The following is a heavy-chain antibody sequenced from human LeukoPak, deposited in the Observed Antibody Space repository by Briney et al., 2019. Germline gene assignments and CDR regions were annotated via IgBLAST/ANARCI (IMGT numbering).Heavy chain of an antibody. CDR1: GGTFSSYA. J-gene: IGHJ5*02. Sequence: TVKVSCKASGGTFSSYAISWVRQAPGQGLEWMGGIIPIFGTANYAQKFQGRVTITADESTSTAYMELSSLRSEDTAVYYCASYDIYPPHRFDPWGQGTLVTVSS. CDR2: IIPIFGTA. V-gene: IGHV1-69*01. D-gene: IGHD3-9*01. CDR3: ASYDIYPPHRFDP.